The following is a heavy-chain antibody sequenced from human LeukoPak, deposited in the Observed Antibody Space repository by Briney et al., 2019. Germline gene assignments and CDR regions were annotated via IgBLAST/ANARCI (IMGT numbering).Heavy chain of an antibody. CDR3: ARESVTTVFFGSYWYFDL. CDR2: ISAYNGNT. Sequence: GASVKVSCKASGYTFTSHGISWVRQAPGQGLEWMGWISAYNGNTNYAQKLQGRVTMTTDTSTSTAYMELRSLRSDDTAVYYCARESVTTVFFGSYWYFDLWGRGTLVTVSS. CDR1: GYTFTSHG. D-gene: IGHD4-17*01. J-gene: IGHJ2*01. V-gene: IGHV1-18*01.